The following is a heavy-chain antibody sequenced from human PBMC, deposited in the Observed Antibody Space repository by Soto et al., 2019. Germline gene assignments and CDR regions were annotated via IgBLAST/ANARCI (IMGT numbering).Heavy chain of an antibody. CDR3: ARDFTDSSGPTLGMGV. CDR2: IYYSGST. CDR1: GGSISSGGYY. D-gene: IGHD6-19*01. Sequence: SETLSLTCTVSGGSISSGGYYWSWIRQHPGKGLEWIGCIYYSGSTYYNPSLKSRVNISVDTSKDQFSLKLSSVTAADTAVYYCARDFTDSSGPTLGMGVWGQGTTVT. J-gene: IGHJ6*02. V-gene: IGHV4-31*03.